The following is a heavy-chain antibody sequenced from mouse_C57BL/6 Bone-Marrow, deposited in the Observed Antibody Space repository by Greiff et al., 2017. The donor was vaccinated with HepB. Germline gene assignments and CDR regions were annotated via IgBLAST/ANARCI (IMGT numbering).Heavy chain of an antibody. V-gene: IGHV7-3*01. CDR1: GFTFTDYY. Sequence: EVKLMESGGGLVQPGGSLSLSCAASGFTFTDYYMSWVRQPPGKALEWLGFIRNKANGYTTEYSASVKGRFTISRDNSQSILYLQMNALRAEDSATYYCARYHYYGLDYWGQGTTLTVSS. CDR3: ARYHYYGLDY. D-gene: IGHD1-1*01. J-gene: IGHJ2*01. CDR2: IRNKANGYTT.